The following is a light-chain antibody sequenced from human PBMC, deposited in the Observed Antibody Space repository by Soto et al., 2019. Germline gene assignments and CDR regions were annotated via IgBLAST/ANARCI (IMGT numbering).Light chain of an antibody. CDR3: TSYAGGNNV. CDR2: EVN. V-gene: IGLV2-8*01. Sequence: QSALTQPPSASGSPGQSVTISCTGTSSDVGGYNYVSWYQQHPGKVPKLIIYEVNKRPSGVPDRFSGSKSGNTASLIVAGRQAEDEADYYCTSYAGGNNVFGTGTKLT. CDR1: SSDVGGYNY. J-gene: IGLJ1*01.